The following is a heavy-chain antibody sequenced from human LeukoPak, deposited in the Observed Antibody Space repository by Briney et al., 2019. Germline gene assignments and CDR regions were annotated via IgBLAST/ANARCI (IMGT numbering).Heavy chain of an antibody. Sequence: GGSLRLSCAASGFTFSSYAMSWVRQAPGKGLEWVSAISGSGGSTYYADSVKGRFTISRDNAKNSLYLQMNSLRDEDTAVYYCVRLDLRYYYDSSGYFDTFDIWGQGTMVTVSS. CDR2: ISGSGGST. V-gene: IGHV3-23*01. CDR1: GFTFSSYA. CDR3: VRLDLRYYYDSSGYFDTFDI. D-gene: IGHD3-22*01. J-gene: IGHJ3*02.